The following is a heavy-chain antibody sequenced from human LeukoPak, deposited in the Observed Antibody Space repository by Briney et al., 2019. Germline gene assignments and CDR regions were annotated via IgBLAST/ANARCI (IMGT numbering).Heavy chain of an antibody. D-gene: IGHD3-10*01. V-gene: IGHV4-38-2*02. CDR3: ARGVRGSWFRPDAFDI. CDR2: IYHSGST. Sequence: SETLSLTCTVSGYSISSGYYWGWIRQPPGKGLEWIGSIYHSGSTYYNPSLKSRVTISVDTSKNQFSLKLSSVTAADTAVYYCARGVRGSWFRPDAFDIWGQGTMVTVSS. J-gene: IGHJ3*02. CDR1: GYSISSGYY.